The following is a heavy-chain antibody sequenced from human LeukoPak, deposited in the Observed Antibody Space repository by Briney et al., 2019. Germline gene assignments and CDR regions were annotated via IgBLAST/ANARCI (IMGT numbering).Heavy chain of an antibody. J-gene: IGHJ6*04. D-gene: IGHD2-2*01. Sequence: PSETLSLTCAVSGGSISSSNWWSWVRQSPGKGLEWLGEIYHSGSTKYNPSLKSRVTISVDKSKNQFSLKLSSVTAADTAVYYCARERVVPAATIGYYYYGMDVWGKGTTVTVSS. V-gene: IGHV4-4*02. CDR2: IYHSGST. CDR3: ARERVVPAATIGYYYYGMDV. CDR1: GGSISSSNW.